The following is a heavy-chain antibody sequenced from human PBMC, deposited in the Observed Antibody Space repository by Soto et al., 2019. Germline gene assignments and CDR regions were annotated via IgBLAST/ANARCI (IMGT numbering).Heavy chain of an antibody. CDR2: IYHSGST. V-gene: IGHV4-4*02. CDR3: ASARYSNYGLEYFDY. D-gene: IGHD4-4*01. J-gene: IGHJ4*02. CDR1: GGSISSSNW. Sequence: KSSETLSLTCAVSGGSISSSNWWSWVRQPPGKGLEWIGEIYHSGSTNYNPSLKSRVTISVDKSKNQFSLKLSSVTAADTAVYYCASARYSNYGLEYFDYWGQGTLVTVSS.